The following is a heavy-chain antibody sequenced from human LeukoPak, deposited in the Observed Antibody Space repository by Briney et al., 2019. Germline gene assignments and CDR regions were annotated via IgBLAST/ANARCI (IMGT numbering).Heavy chain of an antibody. CDR2: IVGRGSST. CDR1: GFIFSNYA. CDR3: AKWGDYDILTGHYDSDY. D-gene: IGHD3-9*01. J-gene: IGHJ4*02. V-gene: IGHV3-23*01. Sequence: GASLRLSCAASGFIFSNYAMSWVRQAPGKGLEWVSAIVGRGSSTYYADSVKGRFTISRDNSKNTLYLQLNRLRAEDTAVYYCAKWGDYDILTGHYDSDYWGQGTLVTVSS.